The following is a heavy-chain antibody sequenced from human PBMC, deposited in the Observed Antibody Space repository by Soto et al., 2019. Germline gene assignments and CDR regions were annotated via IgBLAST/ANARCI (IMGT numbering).Heavy chain of an antibody. V-gene: IGHV1-18*01. J-gene: IGHJ4*02. CDR2: ISAHNGNT. Sequence: QVHLVQSGAEVKKPGASVKVSCKASGYTFTSYGITWVRQAPGQGLEWMGWISAHNGNTDYAQKLQGRVIVTRDTSTSTAYMELRSLISDDTAVVDCARGRYGDYWGQGALVTVSS. CDR3: ARGRYGDY. CDR1: GYTFTSYG. D-gene: IGHD1-1*01.